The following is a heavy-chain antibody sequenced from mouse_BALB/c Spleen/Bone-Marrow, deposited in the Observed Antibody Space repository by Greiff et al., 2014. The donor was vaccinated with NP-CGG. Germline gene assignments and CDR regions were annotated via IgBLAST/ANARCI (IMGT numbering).Heavy chain of an antibody. Sequence: QVQLQQPGPGLVAPSQSLSITCTVSGFSLTTYGVHWVRQPPGKGLEWLGVLWADGSTNHNSALMSRLSISKDNSKSQVFLKMNSLQTDDTAMYYCARITTATGAMDYWGQGTSVTVSS. D-gene: IGHD1-2*01. V-gene: IGHV2-9*02. CDR2: LWADGST. J-gene: IGHJ4*01. CDR3: ARITTATGAMDY. CDR1: GFSLTTYG.